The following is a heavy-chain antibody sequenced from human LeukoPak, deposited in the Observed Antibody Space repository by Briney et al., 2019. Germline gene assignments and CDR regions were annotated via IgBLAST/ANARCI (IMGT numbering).Heavy chain of an antibody. CDR1: GGSVSSHY. J-gene: IGHJ3*02. CDR2: IYYSGST. CDR3: ARGGGYSDDAFDI. Sequence: PSETLSLTCTVSGGSVSSHYWSWIRQPPGKGLEWIGYIYYSGSTNYNPSLKSRVTISADTSKNQFSLKLSSVTAADTAVYYCARGGGYSDDAFDIWGQGTMVTVSS. V-gene: IGHV4-59*02. D-gene: IGHD2-21*01.